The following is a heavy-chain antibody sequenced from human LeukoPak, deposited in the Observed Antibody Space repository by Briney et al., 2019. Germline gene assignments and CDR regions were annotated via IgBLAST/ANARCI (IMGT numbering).Heavy chain of an antibody. CDR2: INHSGST. Sequence: GSLRLSCAASGFTFSNYWMSWVRQPPGKGLEWIGEINHSGSTNYNPSLKRRVTISVDTSKNQFSLKLSSVTAADTAVYYCARAKVVPAATFHYYYYYGMDVWGQGTTVTVSS. CDR3: ARAKVVPAATFHYYYYYGMDV. D-gene: IGHD2-2*01. J-gene: IGHJ6*02. CDR1: GFTFSNYW. V-gene: IGHV4-34*01.